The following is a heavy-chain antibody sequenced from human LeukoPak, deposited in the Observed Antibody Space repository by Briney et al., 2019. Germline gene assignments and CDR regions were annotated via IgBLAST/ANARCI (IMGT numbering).Heavy chain of an antibody. CDR2: ISSSSYI. CDR3: ARVEDADAFDI. Sequence: GGSLRLSCAASGFTFSNYEMNWVRQAPGKGLEWVSSISSSSYIYYADSVKGRFTISRDNAKNSLYLQMNSLRAEDTAVYYCARVEDADAFDIWGQGTMVTVSS. D-gene: IGHD2-15*01. J-gene: IGHJ3*02. V-gene: IGHV3-69-1*01. CDR1: GFTFSNYE.